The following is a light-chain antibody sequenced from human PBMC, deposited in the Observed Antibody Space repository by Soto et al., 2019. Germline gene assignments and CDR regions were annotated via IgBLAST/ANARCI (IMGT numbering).Light chain of an antibody. J-gene: IGKJ5*01. Sequence: DIQMTQSPSTLSASVGDRVTITCRASQSISSWLAWYQQKPGKAPKLLIYKASSLKSGVPSRFSGSGSGTEFTLTISSLQPDDFAVYYCQQYNNWPLTFGQGTRLEIK. CDR3: QQYNNWPLT. V-gene: IGKV1-5*03. CDR1: QSISSW. CDR2: KAS.